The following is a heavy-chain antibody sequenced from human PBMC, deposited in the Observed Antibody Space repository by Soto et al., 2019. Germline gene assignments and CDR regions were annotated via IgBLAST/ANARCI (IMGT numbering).Heavy chain of an antibody. CDR3: SSKFGELLADAFDI. D-gene: IGHD3-10*01. V-gene: IGHV4-4*02. CDR1: NASIPRRKW. J-gene: IGHJ3*02. CDR2: LYHSGRI. Sequence: QVQLQESGPGLVKPSGTLSLTCTVSNASIPRRKWCTGVRQTPGKGLEWIGELYHSGRIHHNPSLKSRVTMSLGKSKNQFSLKMTSVTAADTAVYYCSSKFGELLADAFDIWGQGTVVTVSS.